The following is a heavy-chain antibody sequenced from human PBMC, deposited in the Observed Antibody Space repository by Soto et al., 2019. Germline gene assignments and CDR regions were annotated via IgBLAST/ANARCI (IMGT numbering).Heavy chain of an antibody. CDR1: GFTFSSYW. CDR3: AKSLSAIPGDS. Sequence: SGGSLRLSCAASGFTFSSYWMSWVRQGPGKGPEWVANIKQDGSEIYYVDSVKGRFTISRDNAKSSLYLQMTSLRAEDTAVYHCAKSLSAIPGDSWGQGTLVTVS. J-gene: IGHJ4*02. V-gene: IGHV3-7*05. CDR2: IKQDGSEI. D-gene: IGHD2-2*01.